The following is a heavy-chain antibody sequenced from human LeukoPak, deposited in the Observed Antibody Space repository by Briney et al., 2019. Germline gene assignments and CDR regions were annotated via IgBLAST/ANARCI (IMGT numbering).Heavy chain of an antibody. Sequence: GGSLRLSCAASGFTFSSYWMSWVRQAPGKGLEWVANIKQDGSEKYYVDSVKGRFTISRDNAKNSLYLQMNSLRAEDTAVYYCERAKWELPLDYWGQGTLVTVSS. CDR1: GFTFSSYW. V-gene: IGHV3-7*01. J-gene: IGHJ4*02. CDR3: ERAKWELPLDY. CDR2: IKQDGSEK. D-gene: IGHD1-26*01.